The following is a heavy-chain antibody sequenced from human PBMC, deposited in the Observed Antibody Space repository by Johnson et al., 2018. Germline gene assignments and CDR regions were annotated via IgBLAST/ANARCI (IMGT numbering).Heavy chain of an antibody. CDR3: AKQRWLQSYGMDV. J-gene: IGHJ6*02. Sequence: QVQLVESGGGVVQPGRPLRLCCAASGFTFSSYGMHWVRQAPGKGLEWVAVISYDGSNKNYADYVKGRFIIPRDNSKNTLYLQMNSLRVEDTAVYYCAKQRWLQSYGMDVWGQGTTVTVS. CDR1: GFTFSSYG. CDR2: ISYDGSNK. D-gene: IGHD5-24*01. V-gene: IGHV3-30*18.